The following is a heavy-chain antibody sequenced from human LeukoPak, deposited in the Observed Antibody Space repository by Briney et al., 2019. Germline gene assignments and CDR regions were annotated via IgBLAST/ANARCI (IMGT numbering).Heavy chain of an antibody. CDR3: ARGRGAASGYYGMDV. Sequence: KPSETLSLTCAVYGGSFSGYYWSWIRQPPPKGLEWKGESNLYESTNYYPTLNIQGTISVAASKTQFSLKLSSVTAADTAVYYCARGRGAASGYYGMDVWGQGTTVTVSS. CDR1: GGSFSGYY. D-gene: IGHD6-13*01. CDR2: SNLYEST. J-gene: IGHJ6*02. V-gene: IGHV4-34*01.